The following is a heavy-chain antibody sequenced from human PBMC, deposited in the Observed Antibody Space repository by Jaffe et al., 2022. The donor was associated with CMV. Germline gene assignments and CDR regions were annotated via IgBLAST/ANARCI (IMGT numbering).Heavy chain of an antibody. CDR3: ARAVVVVPAAITPAYYYYGMDV. CDR2: INHSGST. D-gene: IGHD2-2*01. J-gene: IGHJ6*02. Sequence: QVQLQQWGAGLLKPSETLSLTCAVYGGSFSGYYWSWIRQPPGKGLEWIGEINHSGSTNYNPSLKSRVTISVDTSKNQFSLKLSSVTAADTAVYYCARAVVVVPAAITPAYYYYGMDVWGQGTTVTVSS. CDR1: GGSFSGYY. V-gene: IGHV4-34*01.